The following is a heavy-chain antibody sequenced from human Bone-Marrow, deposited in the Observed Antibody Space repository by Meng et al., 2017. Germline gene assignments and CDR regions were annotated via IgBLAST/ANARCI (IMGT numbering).Heavy chain of an antibody. J-gene: IGHJ1*01. D-gene: IGHD6-19*01. CDR2: IYYSGST. CDR1: GGSISSSSYY. CDR3: ARVRIDSSGWYSIQH. V-gene: IGHV4-39*07. Sequence: QLQRQESRPGLVKPSEPLSLTCTVSGGSISSSSYYWGWIRQPPGKGLEWIGSIYYSGSTYYNPSLKSRVTISVDTSKNQFSLKLSSVTAADTAVYYCARVRIDSSGWYSIQHWGQGTLVTVSS.